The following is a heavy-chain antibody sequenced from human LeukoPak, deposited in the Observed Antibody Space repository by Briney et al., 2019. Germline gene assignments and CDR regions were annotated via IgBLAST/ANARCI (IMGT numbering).Heavy chain of an antibody. D-gene: IGHD2-15*01. V-gene: IGHV1-3*01. J-gene: IGHJ1*01. CDR1: GYTFTSYA. CDR2: INAGNGNT. Sequence: GASVNVSCKASGYTFTSYAMHWVRQAPGQRLEWMGWINAGNGNTKYSQKFQGRVTITRDTSASTAYMELSSLRSEDTAVYYCARVYCSGGSCYDEYFQHWGQGTLVTVSS. CDR3: ARVYCSGGSCYDEYFQH.